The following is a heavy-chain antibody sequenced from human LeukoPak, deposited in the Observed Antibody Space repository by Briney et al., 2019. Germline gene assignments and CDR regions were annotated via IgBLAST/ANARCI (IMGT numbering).Heavy chain of an antibody. CDR3: ARDKGSGWSYYYGMDV. V-gene: IGHV3-7*01. CDR1: GFTFSTYW. CDR2: IKQDGSEK. D-gene: IGHD6-19*01. Sequence: GGSLRLSCAASGFTFSTYWMSWVRQAPGKGLEWVANIKQDGSEKNCVDSVKGRFTISRDNAKNSLYLQMNSLRAEDTAVYYCARDKGSGWSYYYGMDVWGQGTTVTVSS. J-gene: IGHJ6*02.